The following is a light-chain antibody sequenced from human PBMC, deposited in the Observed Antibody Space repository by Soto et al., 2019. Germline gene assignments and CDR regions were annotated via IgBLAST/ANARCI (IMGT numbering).Light chain of an antibody. CDR3: QQYGSSPFA. J-gene: IGKJ3*01. V-gene: IGKV3-20*01. CDR1: QSVSSSY. Sequence: EIVLTQSPGTLSLSPGERATLSCRASQSVSSSYLAWYQQKPGHAPRLLIYVASSRCTGIPDRFSGSGSGTDFTLTISRLEPEDFAVYYCQQYGSSPFALGPGTKVDSK. CDR2: VAS.